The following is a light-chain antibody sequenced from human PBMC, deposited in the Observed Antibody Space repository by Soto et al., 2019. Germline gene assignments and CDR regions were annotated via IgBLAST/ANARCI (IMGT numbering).Light chain of an antibody. CDR3: QQYGSSPWT. V-gene: IGKV3-20*01. CDR1: QSVSSSF. Sequence: EIVLTQSPGTLSLSPGERATLSCRASQSVSSSFLAWYQQKPGQAPRLLIYGASIRATGIPDRFSGSGSGTDFTLTISRLEPEDFAVYYCQQYGSSPWTFGQGTKGEI. CDR2: GAS. J-gene: IGKJ1*01.